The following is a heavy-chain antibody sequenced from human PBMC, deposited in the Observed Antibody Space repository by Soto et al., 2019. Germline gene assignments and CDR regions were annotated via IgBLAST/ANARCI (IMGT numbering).Heavy chain of an antibody. J-gene: IGHJ4*02. CDR1: GFTFSTYG. Sequence: GGSLRLSCVASGFTFSTYGMHWVRQAPGKGLEWVAGFSNDGSNKDYVDSVKGRFTISRDNSKNTLYLQMNSLRAEDTAMYYCAKCRSSSGYYTPFDFWGQGTLVT. CDR3: AKCRSSSGYYTPFDF. V-gene: IGHV3-30*18. CDR2: FSNDGSNK. D-gene: IGHD3-22*01.